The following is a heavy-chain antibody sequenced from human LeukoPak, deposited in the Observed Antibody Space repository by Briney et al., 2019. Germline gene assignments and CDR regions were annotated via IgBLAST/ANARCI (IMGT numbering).Heavy chain of an antibody. CDR3: ARGRYQLLFGY. D-gene: IGHD2-2*01. Sequence: PSETLSLTCVVYGGSFSGYYCSWVRQPSGKGLEWIGEINHSASNNYNPSGKSRVTISVDTSKNQFSLKLSSVTAADTAVYYCARGRYQLLFGYWGQGTLVTVSS. V-gene: IGHV4-34*01. CDR1: GGSFSGYY. J-gene: IGHJ4*02. CDR2: INHSASN.